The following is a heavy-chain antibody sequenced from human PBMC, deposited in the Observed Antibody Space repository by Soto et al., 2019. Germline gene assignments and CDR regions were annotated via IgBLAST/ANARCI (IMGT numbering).Heavy chain of an antibody. CDR3: ARYDYIWGSYRQPYFDY. Sequence: SETLSLTCAVYGGSFSGYYWSWIRQPPGKGLEWIGEINHSGSTNYNPSLKSRVTISVDTSKNQFSLKLSSVTAADTAVYYCARYDYIWGSYRQPYFDYWGQGTLVTVSS. V-gene: IGHV4-34*01. J-gene: IGHJ4*02. D-gene: IGHD3-16*02. CDR1: GGSFSGYY. CDR2: INHSGST.